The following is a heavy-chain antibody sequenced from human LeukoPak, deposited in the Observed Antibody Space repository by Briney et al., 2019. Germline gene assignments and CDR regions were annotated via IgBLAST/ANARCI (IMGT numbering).Heavy chain of an antibody. CDR3: ARGGKWELLISWSSGFDY. D-gene: IGHD1-26*01. CDR1: GGSISSTSYY. Sequence: SETLSLTCTVSGGSISSTSYYWGWIRQPPGKGLEWIGEINHSGSTNYNPSLKSRVTISVDTSKNQFSLKLSSVTAADTAVYYCARGGKWELLISWSSGFDYWGQGTLVTVSS. J-gene: IGHJ4*02. CDR2: INHSGST. V-gene: IGHV4-39*07.